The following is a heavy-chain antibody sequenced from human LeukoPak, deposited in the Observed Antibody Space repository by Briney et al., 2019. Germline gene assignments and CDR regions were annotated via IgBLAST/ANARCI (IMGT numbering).Heavy chain of an antibody. CDR1: GYTFTGYY. J-gene: IGHJ6*02. CDR2: INPNSGGT. Sequence: ASVKVSCKASGYTFTGYYMHWVRQAPGQGLEWMGWINPNSGGTNYAQKFQGRVTMTRDTSISTAYMELSRLRSDDTAVYYCARDQSPTSEWEGDYGMDVWGQGTTVTVSS. CDR3: ARDQSPTSEWEGDYGMDV. V-gene: IGHV1-2*02. D-gene: IGHD1-26*01.